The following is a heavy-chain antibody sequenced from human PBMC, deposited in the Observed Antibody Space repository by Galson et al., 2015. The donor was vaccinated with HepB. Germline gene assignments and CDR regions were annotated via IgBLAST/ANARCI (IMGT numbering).Heavy chain of an antibody. CDR2: IYYSGST. CDR1: GGSISSGGYY. CDR3: ARDGYSYDHLPYFDY. D-gene: IGHD5-18*01. V-gene: IGHV4-31*03. Sequence: TLSLTCTVSGGSISSGGYYWSWIRQHPGKGLEWIGYIYYSGSTYYNPSLKSRVTISVDTSKNQFSLKLSSVTAADTAVYNCARDGYSYDHLPYFDYWGQGTLVTVSS. J-gene: IGHJ4*02.